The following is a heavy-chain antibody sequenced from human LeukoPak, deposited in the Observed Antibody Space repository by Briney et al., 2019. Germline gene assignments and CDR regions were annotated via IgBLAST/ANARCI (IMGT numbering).Heavy chain of an antibody. Sequence: PSETLSLTCTVSGGSISSGGYYWSWIRQHPGKGLEWIGYIYYSGSTYYNPSLKSRVTISVDTSKNQFSLKLSSVTAADTAVYYCACSARLLSKGSFDYWGQGTLVTVSS. CDR1: GGSISSGGYY. CDR3: ACSARLLSKGSFDY. D-gene: IGHD2-21*01. J-gene: IGHJ4*02. V-gene: IGHV4-31*03. CDR2: IYYSGST.